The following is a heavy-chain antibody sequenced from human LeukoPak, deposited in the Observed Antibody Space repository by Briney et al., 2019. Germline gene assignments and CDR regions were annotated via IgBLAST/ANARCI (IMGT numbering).Heavy chain of an antibody. D-gene: IGHD1/OR15-1a*01. V-gene: IGHV3-21*01. J-gene: IGHJ1*01. Sequence: PGGSLRLSCAASGFMFSDYSMNWVRQAPGKGLEWVSSISRRSRHLYYAGSVEGRFTISRDDAENSLYLQMNSLRADDMAVYYCVRDFMGAGATTAFLHHWGQGTLVSVSS. CDR3: VRDFMGAGATTAFLHH. CDR2: ISRRSRHL. CDR1: GFMFSDYS.